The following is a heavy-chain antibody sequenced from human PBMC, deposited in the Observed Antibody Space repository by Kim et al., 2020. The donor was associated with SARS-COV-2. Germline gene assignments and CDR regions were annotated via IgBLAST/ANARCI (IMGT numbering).Heavy chain of an antibody. CDR1: GGSFSGYY. CDR3: AREAGSPTYYDY. J-gene: IGHJ4*02. V-gene: IGHV4-34*01. D-gene: IGHD3-10*01. CDR2: INHSGST. Sequence: SETLSLTCAVYGGSFSGYYWSWIRQPPGKGLEWIGEINHSGSTNYNPSLKSRVTISVDTSKNQFSLKLSSVTAADTAVYYCAREAGSPTYYDYWGQGTLVTVSS.